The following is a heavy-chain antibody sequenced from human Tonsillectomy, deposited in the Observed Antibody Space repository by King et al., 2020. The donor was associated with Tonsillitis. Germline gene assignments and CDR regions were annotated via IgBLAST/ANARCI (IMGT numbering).Heavy chain of an antibody. CDR2: ISWNSGNI. CDR3: AKALYYDSTAEAFDI. V-gene: IGHV3-9*01. J-gene: IGHJ3*02. Sequence: VKLVESGGGLVQPGRSLRLSCAASGFTFDDYALHWVRQAPGKGLEWVSGISWNSGNIAYAGSVKGRFTISRDNAKNSLYLQMNSLRAEDTAFYYCAKALYYDSTAEAFDIWGQGTMVTVSS. D-gene: IGHD3-22*01. CDR1: GFTFDDYA.